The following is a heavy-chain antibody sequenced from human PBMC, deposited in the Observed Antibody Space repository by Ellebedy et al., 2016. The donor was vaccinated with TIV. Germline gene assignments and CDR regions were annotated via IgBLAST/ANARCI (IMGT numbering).Heavy chain of an antibody. CDR1: GGSFSGYY. D-gene: IGHD3-3*01. CDR3: ARGDPSTYYDFWSGLNWFDP. CDR2: INHSGST. V-gene: IGHV4-34*01. J-gene: IGHJ5*02. Sequence: MPGGSLRLSCAVYGGSFSGYYWSWIRQPPGKGLEWIGEINHSGSTNYNPSLKSRVTISVDTSKNQFSLKLSSVTAADTAVYYCARGDPSTYYDFWSGLNWFDPWGQGTLVTVSS.